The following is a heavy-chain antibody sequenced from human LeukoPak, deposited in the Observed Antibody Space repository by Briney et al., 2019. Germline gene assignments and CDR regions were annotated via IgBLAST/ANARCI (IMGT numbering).Heavy chain of an antibody. V-gene: IGHV3-23*01. CDR1: GFTFSTFA. D-gene: IGHD2-8*02. Sequence: GGSLRLSCAASGFTFSTFAMIWVRQPPGKGLEWVSSIFPSGGDIHYADSVRGRFTISRDNSKSTLSMQMNSLRAEDTAIYYCATYRQVLLPFESWGQRTLVTVSS. CDR2: IFPSGGDI. CDR3: ATYRQVLLPFES. J-gene: IGHJ4*02.